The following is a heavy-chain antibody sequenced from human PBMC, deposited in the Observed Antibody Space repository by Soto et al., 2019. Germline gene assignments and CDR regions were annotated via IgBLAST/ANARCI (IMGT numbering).Heavy chain of an antibody. V-gene: IGHV1-69*13. CDR3: ARALTQVYYYYGMDV. CDR1: GGTFSSYA. CDR2: IIPIFGTA. J-gene: IGHJ6*02. D-gene: IGHD7-27*01. Sequence: ASVKVSCKASGGTFSSYAISWVRQAPGQGLEWMGGIIPIFGTANYAQKFQGRVTITADESTSTAYMELSSLRSEDTAVYYCARALTQVYYYYGMDVWGQGTTVTVSS.